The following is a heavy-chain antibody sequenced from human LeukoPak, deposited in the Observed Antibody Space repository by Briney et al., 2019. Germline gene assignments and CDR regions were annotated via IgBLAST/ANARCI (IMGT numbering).Heavy chain of an antibody. CDR1: GFTFDDYA. J-gene: IGHJ4*02. V-gene: IGHV3-9*01. D-gene: IGHD6-13*01. CDR3: AKDMEHSSSRYFDY. Sequence: GGSLRLSCAASGFTFDDYAMHWVRRAPGKGLEWVSGISWNSGSIGYADSVKGRFTISRDNAKNSLYLQMNSLRAEDTALYYCAKDMEHSSSRYFDYWGQGTLVTVSS. CDR2: ISWNSGSI.